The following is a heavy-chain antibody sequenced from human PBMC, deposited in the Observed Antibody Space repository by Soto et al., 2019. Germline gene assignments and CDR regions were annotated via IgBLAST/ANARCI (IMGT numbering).Heavy chain of an antibody. V-gene: IGHV3-15*07. Sequence: EVQLVESGGGLVKPGGSLRLSCAASGVSFSYVWMNWVRQAPGKGLEWVGRIKSKTDGGTTVYAAPVKGRFTISRDDSTNTLYLQMNGLKTEDTAVYYCSTGRDDLLYWGQGTLVTVSS. CDR3: STGRDDLLY. J-gene: IGHJ4*02. CDR2: IKSKTDGGTT. D-gene: IGHD2-15*01. CDR1: GVSFSYVW.